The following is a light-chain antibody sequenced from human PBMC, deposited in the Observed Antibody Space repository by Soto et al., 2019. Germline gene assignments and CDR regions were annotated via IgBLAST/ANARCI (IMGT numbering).Light chain of an antibody. CDR1: QCISSW. J-gene: IGKJ1*01. CDR3: QQYNSYTWT. V-gene: IGKV1-5*01. Sequence: IQQTQSPSTLSASVGVRVPITCRASQCISSWLAWYQQKPGKAPKLLIYDASSLESGVPSRFSGSGSGTEFTLTTSSLQPDDFATYYCQQYNSYTWTFGQGTKVDIK. CDR2: DAS.